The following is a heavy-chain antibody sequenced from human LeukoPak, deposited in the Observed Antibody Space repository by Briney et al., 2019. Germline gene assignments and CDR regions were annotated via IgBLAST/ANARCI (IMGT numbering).Heavy chain of an antibody. D-gene: IGHD5-18*01. V-gene: IGHV3-30-3*01. CDR3: AREGVDTAMANDAFDI. CDR2: ISYDGSNK. Sequence: GRSLRLSCAASGFTFSSYAMHWVRQAPGKGLEWVAVISYDGSNKYYADSVKGRFTISRDNSKNTLYLQMNSLRAEDTAVYYCAREGVDTAMANDAFDIWGQGTMVTVSS. CDR1: GFTFSSYA. J-gene: IGHJ3*02.